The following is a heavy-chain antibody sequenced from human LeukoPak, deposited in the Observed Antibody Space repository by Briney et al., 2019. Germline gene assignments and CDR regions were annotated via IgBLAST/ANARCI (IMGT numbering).Heavy chain of an antibody. Sequence: GGSLRLSCAASGFTFNNYDMHWVRQAPGKGLEGVAVISSDGSNKYYADSVKGRFTISRDKSKNTLYLQMNSLRAEDTAVYYCAKAHTSSGYYPFFDYWGQGTLVTVSS. CDR1: GFTFNNYD. D-gene: IGHD3-22*01. CDR2: ISSDGSNK. V-gene: IGHV3-30*18. J-gene: IGHJ4*02. CDR3: AKAHTSSGYYPFFDY.